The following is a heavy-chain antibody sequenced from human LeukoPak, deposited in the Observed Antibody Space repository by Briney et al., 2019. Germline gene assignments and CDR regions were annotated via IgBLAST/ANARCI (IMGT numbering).Heavy chain of an antibody. V-gene: IGHV5-51*01. CDR2: IYPGDSDT. CDR1: GYSFTSYW. D-gene: IGHD3-22*01. CDR3: ARLRDSSGYVYF. J-gene: IGHJ4*02. Sequence: PGESLKISCKGSGYSFTSYWIGWVRQMPRKGLEWMGIIYPGDSDTRYTPSFEGQVTFSADKSISTAYLQWSSLKASDTAMYYCARLRDSSGYVYFWGQGTLVTVSS.